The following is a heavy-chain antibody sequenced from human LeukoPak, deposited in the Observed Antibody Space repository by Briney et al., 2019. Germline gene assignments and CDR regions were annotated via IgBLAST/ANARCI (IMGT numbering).Heavy chain of an antibody. V-gene: IGHV3-74*01. J-gene: IGHJ4*02. CDR3: ARLGPNYYDSSGYYRDY. CDR2: INSDGSST. D-gene: IGHD3-22*01. Sequence: GGSLRLSCAASGFTFSSYWMHWFRQAPGKGLVWVSRINSDGSSTSYADSVKGRFTISRDNAKNTLYLQMNSLRAEDTAVYYCARLGPNYYDSSGYYRDYWGQGTLVTVSS. CDR1: GFTFSSYW.